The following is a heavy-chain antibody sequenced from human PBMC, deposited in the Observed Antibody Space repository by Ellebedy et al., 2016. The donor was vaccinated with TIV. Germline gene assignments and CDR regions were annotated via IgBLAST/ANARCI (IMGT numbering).Heavy chain of an antibody. V-gene: IGHV3-23*01. J-gene: IGHJ4*02. CDR3: ASPGLGELSFPLY. CDR1: GFTFSTYA. CDR2: FGVSGDTT. Sequence: PGGSLRLSCAASGFTFSTYAMSWVRQAPGKGLEWVSGFGVSGDTTYYADSVKGRFTISRDNSRNTLSLEMNSLTAEDTAVYYCASPGLGELSFPLYWGQGTLVTVSS. D-gene: IGHD3-16*02.